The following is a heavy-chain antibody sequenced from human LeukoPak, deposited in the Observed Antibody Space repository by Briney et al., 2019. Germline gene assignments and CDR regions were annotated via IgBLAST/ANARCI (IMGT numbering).Heavy chain of an antibody. J-gene: IGHJ3*02. CDR3: ARGRPITMVRGVIGPFDI. Sequence: ASVTVSCKASGYTFNRYAMHWVRQAPGPRLEWMGWINAGNGNTKYSQKFHGRVTITRDTSASTAYMELSSLRSEDTAVYYCARGRPITMVRGVIGPFDIWGQGTMVSVSS. CDR1: GYTFNRYA. CDR2: INAGNGNT. D-gene: IGHD3-10*01. V-gene: IGHV1-3*01.